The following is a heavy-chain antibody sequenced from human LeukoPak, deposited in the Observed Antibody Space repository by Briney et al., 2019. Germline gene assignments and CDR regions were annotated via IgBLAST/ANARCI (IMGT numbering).Heavy chain of an antibody. CDR2: ISSRSATI. CDR3: ASIFYSIDYIFDY. D-gene: IGHD3-22*01. CDR1: GFTFSSYS. J-gene: IGHJ4*02. V-gene: IGHV3-48*01. Sequence: GGSLRLSCAASGFTFSSYSMNWVRQAPGKGLEWVSYISSRSATIYYADSVKGRFTISRDNAKNSLYLQMNSLRAEDTAVYYCASIFYSIDYIFDYWGQGTLVTVSS.